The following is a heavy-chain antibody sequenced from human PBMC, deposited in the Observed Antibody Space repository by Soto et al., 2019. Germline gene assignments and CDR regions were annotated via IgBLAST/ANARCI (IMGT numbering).Heavy chain of an antibody. D-gene: IGHD3-3*01. CDR1: GYTLTELS. CDR3: ATGASGPDTLCYYGMDV. Sequence: ASVKVSCKVSGYTLTELSMHWVRQAPGKGLEWMGGFDPEDGETIYAQKFQGRVTMTEDTSTDTAYMELSSLRSEDTAVYYCATGASGPDTLCYYGMDVWGQGTTVTVSS. CDR2: FDPEDGET. V-gene: IGHV1-24*01. J-gene: IGHJ6*02.